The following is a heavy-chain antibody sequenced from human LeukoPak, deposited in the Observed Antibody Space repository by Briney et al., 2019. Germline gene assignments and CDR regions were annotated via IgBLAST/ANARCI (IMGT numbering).Heavy chain of an antibody. D-gene: IGHD6-6*01. CDR3: ARDALYSSSSAVWFDP. CDR1: GFTFSDYY. V-gene: IGHV3-11*01. CDR2: ISSSGSTI. J-gene: IGHJ5*02. Sequence: GGSLGLSCAASGFTFSDYYMSWIRQAPGKGLEWVSYISSSGSTIYYADSVKGRFTISRDNAKNSLYLQMNSLRAEDTAVYYCARDALYSSSSAVWFDPWGQGTLVTVSS.